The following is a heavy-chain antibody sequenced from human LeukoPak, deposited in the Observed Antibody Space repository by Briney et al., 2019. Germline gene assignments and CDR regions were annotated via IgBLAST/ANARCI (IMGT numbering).Heavy chain of an antibody. Sequence: ASVKVSCKASGYTFTSYAMHWVRQAPGQRLEWMGWINAGNGNTKYSQKFQGRVTITRDTSASTAYMELSSLRSEDTAVYYCARPSRWLQYLYFDYWGQGTLVTVSS. V-gene: IGHV1-3*01. J-gene: IGHJ4*02. CDR3: ARPSRWLQYLYFDY. CDR2: INAGNGNT. D-gene: IGHD5-24*01. CDR1: GYTFTSYA.